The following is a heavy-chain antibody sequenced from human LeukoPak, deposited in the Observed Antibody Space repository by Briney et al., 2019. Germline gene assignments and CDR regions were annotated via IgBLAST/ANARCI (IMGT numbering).Heavy chain of an antibody. D-gene: IGHD2-2*03. V-gene: IGHV3-23*01. CDR3: AKQRNGYCSSTSCYANYFDY. CDR1: GFTFSSYA. Sequence: QPGGSLRLSCAASGFTFSSYAMSWVRQAPGKGLEWVSAISGSGGSTYYADSVKGRFTISRDNSKNTLYLQMNSLRAEDTAVYYCAKQRNGYCSSTSCYANYFDYWGQGTLVTVSS. CDR2: ISGSGGST. J-gene: IGHJ4*02.